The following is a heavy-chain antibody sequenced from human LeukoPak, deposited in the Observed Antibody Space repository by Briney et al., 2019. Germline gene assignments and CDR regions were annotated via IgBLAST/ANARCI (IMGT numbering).Heavy chain of an antibody. J-gene: IGHJ6*02. Sequence: PGGSLRLSCAASGFTFSSYAMHWVRQAPGKGLEWVAVISYDGSNKYYADSVKGRFTISRDNSKNTPYLQMNSLRAEDTAVYYCARDRVGALLRGAYYYYGMDVWGQGTTVTVSS. CDR3: ARDRVGALLRGAYYYYGMDV. CDR2: ISYDGSNK. CDR1: GFTFSSYA. V-gene: IGHV3-30-3*01. D-gene: IGHD1-26*01.